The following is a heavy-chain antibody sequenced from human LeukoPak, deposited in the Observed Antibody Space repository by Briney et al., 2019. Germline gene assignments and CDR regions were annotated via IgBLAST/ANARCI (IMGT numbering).Heavy chain of an antibody. CDR2: INHSEGT. D-gene: IGHD1-26*01. CDR1: GGSFSGYH. V-gene: IGHV4-34*01. J-gene: IGHJ6*03. Sequence: SETLSLTCAVYGGSFSGYHWSWIRQRPGKGLEWIGEINHSEGTNYNPSLKSRVTTSVDTTNNQFFLKRSSVTAADPAVYYCARERVGATLVGRRENYYYMDVWGKGTTVTVSS. CDR3: ARERVGATLVGRRENYYYMDV.